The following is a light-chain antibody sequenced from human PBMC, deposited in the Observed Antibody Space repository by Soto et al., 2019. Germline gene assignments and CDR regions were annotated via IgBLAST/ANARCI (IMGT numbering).Light chain of an antibody. J-gene: IGKJ1*01. CDR2: LTS. V-gene: IGKV3-11*01. CDR3: HQRQSWPRT. CDR1: QAVNTR. Sequence: EVLFRQSRATRYSLPGDRVTLSCRASQAVNTRLAWYQHKPGQAPRLLIYLTSNRAAGIPARFSGSGSGTDFTLTISDVEPEDFAVYYCHQRQSWPRTFGQGTKVDIK.